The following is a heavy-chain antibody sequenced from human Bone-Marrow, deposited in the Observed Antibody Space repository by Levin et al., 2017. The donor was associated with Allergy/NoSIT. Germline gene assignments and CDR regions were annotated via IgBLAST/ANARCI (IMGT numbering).Heavy chain of an antibody. Sequence: GGSLRLSCAASGFTFSSYGMHWVRQAPGKGLEWVAVISYDGSNKYYADSVKGRFTISRDNSKNTLYLQMNSLRAEDTAVYYCAKDCIAVAGTCVVGEDVWGQGTTVTVSS. D-gene: IGHD6-19*01. J-gene: IGHJ6*02. CDR1: GFTFSSYG. CDR3: AKDCIAVAGTCVVGEDV. V-gene: IGHV3-30*18. CDR2: ISYDGSNK.